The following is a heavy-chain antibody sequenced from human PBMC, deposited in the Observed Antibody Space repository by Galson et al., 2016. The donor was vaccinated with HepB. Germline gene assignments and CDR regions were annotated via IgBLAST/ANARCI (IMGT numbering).Heavy chain of an antibody. V-gene: IGHV3-64D*06. D-gene: IGHD6-13*01. CDR2: ISSKGGST. CDR3: VKGPKEQPDNWLDP. CDR1: GFTFSRYA. J-gene: IGHJ5*02. Sequence: SLRLSCAGSGFTFSRYAMLWVRQAPGKGLEYVSSISSKGGSTYYADSMKGRLSISRDNSKNTLYLQMSVVRGEDTAVYYCVKGPKEQPDNWLDPWGQGTLVTVSS.